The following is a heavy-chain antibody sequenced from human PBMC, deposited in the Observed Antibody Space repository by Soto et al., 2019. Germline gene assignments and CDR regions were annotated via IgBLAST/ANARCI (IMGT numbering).Heavy chain of an antibody. J-gene: IGHJ6*02. V-gene: IGHV1-18*01. CDR3: VRDRDSDTWPSRDV. CDR2: ISAKNGDT. CDR1: GYSFTRNG. D-gene: IGHD1-26*01. Sequence: QVHLVQSGAELKKPGASVRVSCKASGYSFTRNGISWVRQAPGQGLEWMGWISAKNGDTNYAQKFQGRGIMTTDTSTSTAYMELRSMRSDDTALYYCVRDRDSDTWPSRDVWGQGTTVTVSS.